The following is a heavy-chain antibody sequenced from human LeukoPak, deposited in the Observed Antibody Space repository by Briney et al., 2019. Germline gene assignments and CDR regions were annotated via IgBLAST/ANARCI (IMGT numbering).Heavy chain of an antibody. CDR1: GGSISSSSYY. Sequence: SETLSLTCTVSGGSISSSSYYWGWIRQPPGKGLEWIGSIYYSGRTSYNPFFKRRVTISVDTSKNQFSLKLSSVTAADTAVYYCGSGYYRYYFDYWGEGTLVTVSS. J-gene: IGHJ4*02. CDR2: IYYSGRT. D-gene: IGHD3-22*01. V-gene: IGHV4-39*01. CDR3: GSGYYRYYFDY.